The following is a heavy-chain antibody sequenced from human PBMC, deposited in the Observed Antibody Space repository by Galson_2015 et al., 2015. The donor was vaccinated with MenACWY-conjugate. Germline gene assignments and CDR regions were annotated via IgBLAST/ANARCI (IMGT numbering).Heavy chain of an antibody. Sequence: SLRLSCAASGFTFSSYGMHWVRQAPGKGLEWVAFIRYDGSNKYYADSVKGRFTISRDNSKNTLYLQMNSLRAEDTAVYYCAKVARQGAVAVPPEDYWGQGTLVTVSS. CDR1: GFTFSSYG. D-gene: IGHD6-19*01. CDR3: AKVARQGAVAVPPEDY. J-gene: IGHJ4*02. V-gene: IGHV3-30*02. CDR2: IRYDGSNK.